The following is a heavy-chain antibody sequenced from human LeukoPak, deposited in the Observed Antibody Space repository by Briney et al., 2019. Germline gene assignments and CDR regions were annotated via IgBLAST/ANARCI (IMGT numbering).Heavy chain of an antibody. CDR3: ARRTMVRGVIYAFDI. D-gene: IGHD3-10*01. CDR1: GGSISSSSYY. J-gene: IGHJ3*02. V-gene: IGHV4-39*01. Sequence: SETLSLTCTVSGGSISSSSYYWGWIRQPPGKGLEWIGSIYYSGSTYYNPSLKSRVTISVDTSKNQFSLKLSSVTAADTAVYCCARRTMVRGVIYAFDIWGQGTMVTVSS. CDR2: IYYSGST.